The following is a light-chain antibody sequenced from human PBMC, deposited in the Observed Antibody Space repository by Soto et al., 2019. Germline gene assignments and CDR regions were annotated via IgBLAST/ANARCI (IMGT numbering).Light chain of an antibody. CDR2: AAS. CDR1: QGINTF. CDR3: QQSYSTPLT. V-gene: IGKV1-39*01. Sequence: IPLTQSPSSLSASVGDRVTITCRASQGINTFLAWYQQKAGKAPKLLIYAASTLQSGVPSRFSGSGSGTDFTLTISSLQPEDFATYSCQQSYSTPLTFGGGTKVEIK. J-gene: IGKJ4*01.